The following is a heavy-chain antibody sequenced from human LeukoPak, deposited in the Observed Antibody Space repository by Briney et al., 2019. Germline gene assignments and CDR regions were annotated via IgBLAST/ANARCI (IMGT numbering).Heavy chain of an antibody. J-gene: IGHJ4*02. CDR2: IGNSGGGR. CDR1: GFTFSYYS. CDR3: AIDPNWGVDY. D-gene: IGHD7-27*01. V-gene: IGHV3-23*01. Sequence: GGSLRLSCAASGFTFSYYSMYWVRQAPGKGLEWVSIIGNSGGGRHYADSVKGRFTISRDNSKNTLYLQMNSLRAEDTAVYYCAIDPNWGVDYWGQGVLVTVSS.